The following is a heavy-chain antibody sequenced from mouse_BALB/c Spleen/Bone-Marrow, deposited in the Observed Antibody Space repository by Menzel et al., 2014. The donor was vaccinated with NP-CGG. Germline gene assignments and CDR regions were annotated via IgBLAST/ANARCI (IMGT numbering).Heavy chain of an antibody. V-gene: IGHV7-3*02. J-gene: IGHJ4*01. CDR3: ARFPMDY. CDR2: IRNKAYGYTT. CDR1: GFTFTDYY. Sequence: DVMLVESGGGLVQPGGSLRLSCTTSGFTFTDYYMSWVRQPPGKALEWLAFIRNKAYGYTTEYSASVRGRFTISRDNSLSILYLQMNTLRAEDSATYYCARFPMDYWGQGTSVTVSS.